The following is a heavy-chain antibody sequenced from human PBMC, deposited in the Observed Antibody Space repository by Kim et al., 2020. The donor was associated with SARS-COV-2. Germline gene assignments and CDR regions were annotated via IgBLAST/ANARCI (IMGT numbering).Heavy chain of an antibody. V-gene: IGHV6-1*01. Sequence: SQTLSLTCAISGDSVSSNSAAWNWIRQSPSRGLEWLGRTYYRSKWYNDYAVSVKSRITINPDTSKNQFSLQLNSVTPEDTAVYYCARVRRLSDYVWGSYFDYWGQGTLVTVSA. CDR3: ARVRRLSDYVWGSYFDY. CDR2: TYYRSKWYN. CDR1: GDSVSSNSAA. D-gene: IGHD3-16*01. J-gene: IGHJ4*02.